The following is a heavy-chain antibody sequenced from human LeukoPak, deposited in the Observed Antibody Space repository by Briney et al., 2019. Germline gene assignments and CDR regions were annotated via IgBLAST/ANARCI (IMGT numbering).Heavy chain of an antibody. V-gene: IGHV1-69*13. Sequence: GASVKVSCKASGGTFSSYAISWVRQAPGQGLEWMGGIIPIFGTANYAQKFQGRVTITADESTSTAYMELSSLRSEDTAVYYCARSDYCSSTSCRYPDRDFWSGYYNWFDPWGQGTLVTVSS. CDR3: ARSDYCSSTSCRYPDRDFWSGYYNWFDP. D-gene: IGHD2-2*01. J-gene: IGHJ5*02. CDR1: GGTFSSYA. CDR2: IIPIFGTA.